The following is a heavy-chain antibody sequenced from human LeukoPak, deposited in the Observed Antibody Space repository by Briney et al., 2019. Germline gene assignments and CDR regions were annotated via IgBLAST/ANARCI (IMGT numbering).Heavy chain of an antibody. CDR2: VGTSGANT. D-gene: IGHD2-21*01. CDR3: AKKSGDHFHFDF. CDR1: GFTFNNYG. V-gene: IGHV3-23*01. Sequence: GGSLRLSCAASGFTFNNYGMGWVRQTPGEGLEWVATVGTSGANTYHADSVKGRFTISRDNSKSTLYLQMNSLRAEDTAVYHCAKKSGDHFHFDFWGQGTLVTVPS. J-gene: IGHJ4*02.